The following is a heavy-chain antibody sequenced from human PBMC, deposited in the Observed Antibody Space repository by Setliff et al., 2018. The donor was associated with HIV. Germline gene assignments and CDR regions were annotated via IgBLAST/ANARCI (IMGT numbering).Heavy chain of an antibody. J-gene: IGHJ4*02. D-gene: IGHD6-19*01. CDR3: ARGSCSGCYLSDY. V-gene: IGHV4-34*01. CDR1: GGSFSDYY. CDR2: VNRGRRT. Sequence: SETLSLTCALYGGSFSDYYWSWIRQPPGMGLEWIGEVNRGRRTNYNPSLKSRVTISVDTSKNQFSLKLSSATAADTAVYYCARGSCSGCYLSDYWGLGTLVTVSS.